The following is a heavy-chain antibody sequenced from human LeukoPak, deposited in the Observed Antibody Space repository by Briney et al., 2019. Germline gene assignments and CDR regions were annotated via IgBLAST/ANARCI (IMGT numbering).Heavy chain of an antibody. CDR2: ISSSSSTI. D-gene: IGHD3-3*01. V-gene: IGHV3-48*01. J-gene: IGHJ6*03. CDR3: ARSFSDFWNGYHYYYYYYMDV. CDR1: GFTFSSYS. Sequence: EGSLRLSCAASGFTFSSYSMNWVRQAPGKGLEWVSYISSSSSTIYYADSVKGRFTISRDNGKNSLYLQMNSLRAEDTAVYYCARSFSDFWNGYHYYYYYYMDVWGKGTTVTVSS.